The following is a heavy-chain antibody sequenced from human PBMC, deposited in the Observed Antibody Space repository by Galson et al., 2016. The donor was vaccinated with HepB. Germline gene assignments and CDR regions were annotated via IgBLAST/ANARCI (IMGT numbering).Heavy chain of an antibody. Sequence: SLRLSCAASGVTFSNYNMNWVRQAPGKGLEWVSSISSSTSYIYYADSVKGRFTISRDSAKNSLYLQMNSLRAEDTAVYCCVYYYGSGSYYKRDYWGQGTLVTVSS. V-gene: IGHV3-21*01. J-gene: IGHJ4*02. CDR3: VYYYGSGSYYKRDY. CDR2: ISSSTSYI. CDR1: GVTFSNYN. D-gene: IGHD3-10*01.